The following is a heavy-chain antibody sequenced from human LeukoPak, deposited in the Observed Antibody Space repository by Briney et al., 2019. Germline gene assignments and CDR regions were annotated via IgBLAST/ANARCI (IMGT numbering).Heavy chain of an antibody. D-gene: IGHD3-10*01. Sequence: PGGSLRLSCAASRFTFSSYGMHWVRQAPGKGLEWVALIWYDGSDKYYADSVKGRFTISRDNSKNTLHLQMNSLRAEDTAVYYCARGRVVIPEGPDYWGQGTLVTVSS. V-gene: IGHV3-33*01. CDR2: IWYDGSDK. CDR3: ARGRVVIPEGPDY. CDR1: RFTFSSYG. J-gene: IGHJ4*02.